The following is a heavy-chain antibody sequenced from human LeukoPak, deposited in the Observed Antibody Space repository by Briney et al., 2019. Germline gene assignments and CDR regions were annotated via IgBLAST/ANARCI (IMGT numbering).Heavy chain of an antibody. CDR1: GFTFSSYA. CDR2: ISGIGGST. Sequence: GESLTLSCAASGFTFSSYAMSWVRPAPGKGLEWVSAISGIGGSTYYADSVKGRFPISRDNDQNTLYLQMKRLRADDTAVYYCAKPGIYWSGGSCYYFDYWGQGTLVTVSS. V-gene: IGHV3-23*01. J-gene: IGHJ4*02. D-gene: IGHD2-15*01. CDR3: AKPGIYWSGGSCYYFDY.